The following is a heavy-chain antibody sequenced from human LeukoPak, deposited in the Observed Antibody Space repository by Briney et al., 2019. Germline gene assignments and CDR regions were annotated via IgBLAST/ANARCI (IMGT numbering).Heavy chain of an antibody. CDR1: GGSISSYY. Sequence: PSETLSLTCTVSGGSISSYYWSWIRQPPGKGLEWIGYIYYSGSTNYNPSLKSRVTISVDTSKNQFSLKLSSVTAADTAVYYCARQSVEQWLGWYFDLWGRGTLVTVSS. CDR2: IYYSGST. CDR3: ARQSVEQWLGWYFDL. D-gene: IGHD6-19*01. J-gene: IGHJ2*01. V-gene: IGHV4-59*08.